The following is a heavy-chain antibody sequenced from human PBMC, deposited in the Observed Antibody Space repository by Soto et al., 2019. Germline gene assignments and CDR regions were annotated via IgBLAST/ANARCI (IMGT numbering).Heavy chain of an antibody. J-gene: IGHJ6*03. CDR2: MNPNSGNT. Sequence: ASVKVSCKASGYTFTSYDINWVRQATGQGLEWMGWMNPNSGNTGYAQKFQGRVTMTRNTSISTAYMELSSLRSEDTAVYYCAREAAPMDYYYYYYMDVWGKGTTVTVSS. V-gene: IGHV1-8*01. CDR3: AREAAPMDYYYYYYMDV. D-gene: IGHD6-6*01. CDR1: GYTFTSYD.